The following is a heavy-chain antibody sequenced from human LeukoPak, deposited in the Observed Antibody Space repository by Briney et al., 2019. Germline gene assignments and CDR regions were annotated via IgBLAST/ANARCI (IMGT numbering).Heavy chain of an antibody. CDR1: GLTFSSYW. J-gene: IGHJ3*02. CDR3: AKEGRSLDI. Sequence: GGSLRLSCAASGLTFSSYWMHWVRQAPGKGLVWVSRINSDGSSTNYADSVKGRFTISRDNAKNTLYLQMNSLRAEDTAVYYCAKEGRSLDIWGQGTMVTVSS. D-gene: IGHD3-10*01. CDR2: INSDGSST. V-gene: IGHV3-74*01.